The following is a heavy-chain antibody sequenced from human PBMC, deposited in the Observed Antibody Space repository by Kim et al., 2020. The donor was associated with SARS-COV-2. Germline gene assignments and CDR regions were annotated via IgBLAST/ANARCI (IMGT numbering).Heavy chain of an antibody. D-gene: IGHD3-22*01. CDR2: ISYDGSNK. CDR1: GFTFSSYA. V-gene: IGHV3-30*04. J-gene: IGHJ4*01. Sequence: GGSLRLSCAASGFTFSSYAMHWVRQAPGKGLEWVAVISYDGSNKYYADSVKGRFTISRDNSKNTLYLQMNSLRAEYTAVYYCARDYYDSSGYSFGFDYWG. CDR3: ARDYYDSSGYSFGFDY.